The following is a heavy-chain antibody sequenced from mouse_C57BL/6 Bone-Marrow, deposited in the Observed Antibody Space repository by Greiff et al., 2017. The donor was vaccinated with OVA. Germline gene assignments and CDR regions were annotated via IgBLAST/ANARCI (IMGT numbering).Heavy chain of an antibody. D-gene: IGHD2-5*01. CDR2: IYPGSGNT. J-gene: IGHJ4*01. CDR1: GYTFTDYY. V-gene: IGHV1-76*01. CDR3: ATYYSNYRYYAMDY. Sequence: QVQLQQSGAELVRPGASVKLSCKASGYTFTDYYINWVKQRPGQGLEWIARIYPGSGNTYYNEKFKGKATLTAEKSSSTAYMQLSSLTSEDSAVYFCATYYSNYRYYAMDYWGQGTSVTVSS.